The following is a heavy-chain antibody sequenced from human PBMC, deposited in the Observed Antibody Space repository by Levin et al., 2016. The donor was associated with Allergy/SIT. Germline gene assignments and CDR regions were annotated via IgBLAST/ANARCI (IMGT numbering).Heavy chain of an antibody. Sequence: WIRQPPGKGLEWIGEINHSGSTNYNPSLKSRVTISVDTSKNQFSLKLSSVTAADTAVYYCARLVEWLPSLHYGMDVWGQGTTVTVSS. CDR2: INHSGST. J-gene: IGHJ6*02. CDR3: ARLVEWLPSLHYGMDV. D-gene: IGHD5-12*01. V-gene: IGHV4-34*01.